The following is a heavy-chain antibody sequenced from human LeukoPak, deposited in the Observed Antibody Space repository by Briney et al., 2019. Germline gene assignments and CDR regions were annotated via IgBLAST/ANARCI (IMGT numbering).Heavy chain of an antibody. CDR2: ISGSGSST. V-gene: IGHV3-23*01. CDR1: GFTFSSYG. CDR3: AKGGYSSSWYTWFDP. D-gene: IGHD6-13*01. Sequence: GGTLRLSCVASGFTFSSYGMSWVRQAPGKGLECVSAISGSGSSTYYIDSVKGRFTISRDNSKNTLYLQMNSLRAGDTAVYYCAKGGYSSSWYTWFDPWGQGTLVTVSS. J-gene: IGHJ5*02.